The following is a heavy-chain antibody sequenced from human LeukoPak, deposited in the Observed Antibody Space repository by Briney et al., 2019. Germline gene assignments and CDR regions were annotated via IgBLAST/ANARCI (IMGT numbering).Heavy chain of an antibody. V-gene: IGHV4-59*01. CDR1: GGSISNYY. J-gene: IGHJ4*02. D-gene: IGHD6-6*01. CDR2: IYHSGST. CDR3: ARHRFVADRPNFDY. Sequence: PSETLSLTCTVSGGSISNYYWSWIRQPPGKGLEWIGYIYHSGSTNYNPSLKSRVTISVDTSKNQLSLKLSSVTAADTAVYYCARHRFVADRPNFDYWGQGTLVTVSS.